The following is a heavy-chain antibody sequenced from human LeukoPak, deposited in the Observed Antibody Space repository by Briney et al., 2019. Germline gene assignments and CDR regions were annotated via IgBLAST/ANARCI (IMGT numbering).Heavy chain of an antibody. D-gene: IGHD4-17*01. CDR3: ARELYGDYYFDY. J-gene: IGHJ4*02. V-gene: IGHV1-46*01. Sequence: ASVKVSCKASGYTFTSYYMHWVRQAPGQGLEWMGIINPSGGSTSYAQKFQGRVTMTRDMSTSTVYMELSSLRSEDTAVYYCARELYGDYYFDYWGQGTLVTVSS. CDR1: GYTFTSYY. CDR2: INPSGGST.